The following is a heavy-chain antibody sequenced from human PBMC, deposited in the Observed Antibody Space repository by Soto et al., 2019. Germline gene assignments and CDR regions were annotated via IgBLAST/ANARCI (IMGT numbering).Heavy chain of an antibody. CDR1: ESTFSSCA. J-gene: IGHJ2*01. CDR3: ARGYCSASSCHGGYFDL. CDR2: ISGNGDST. Sequence: EVQLLESGGGLVQPGGSLRLSCAASESTFSSCAMSWVRQAPGKGLEWVSAISGNGDSTYYADSVKGRFTISRDNSKNTLHLQMNSLRAEDTALYYCARGYCSASSCHGGYFDLWGRGTLVTVSS. D-gene: IGHD2-2*01. V-gene: IGHV3-23*01.